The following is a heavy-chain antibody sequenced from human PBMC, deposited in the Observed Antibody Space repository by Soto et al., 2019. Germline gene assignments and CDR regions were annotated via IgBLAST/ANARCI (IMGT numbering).Heavy chain of an antibody. Sequence: PGGSLRLSCAASGFTFSSYWMHWARQAPGKGLMWVSRINNDGSSTTYADSVKGRFTISRDNAKNTLYLQMNSLRAEDTAVYYCASSGRGVAPTRYYYYYYAMDVWGQGTTVTVSS. CDR2: INNDGSST. D-gene: IGHD2-15*01. J-gene: IGHJ6*02. CDR3: ASSGRGVAPTRYYYYYYAMDV. CDR1: GFTFSSYW. V-gene: IGHV3-74*01.